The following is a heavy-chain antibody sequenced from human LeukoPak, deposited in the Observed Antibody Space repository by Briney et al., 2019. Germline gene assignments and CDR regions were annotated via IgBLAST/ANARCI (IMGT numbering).Heavy chain of an antibody. J-gene: IGHJ4*02. V-gene: IGHV4-39*01. CDR2: IYYSGST. CDR3: ARQIVVVITTSWFDY. Sequence: SETLSLTCTVSGGSISSSSYYWGWLRQPPGTGLEWIGSIYYSGSTYYNPSLKSRVTISVDTSKNQFSLKLSSVTAADTAVYYCARQIVVVITTSWFDYWGQGTLVTVSS. CDR1: GGSISSSSYY. D-gene: IGHD3-22*01.